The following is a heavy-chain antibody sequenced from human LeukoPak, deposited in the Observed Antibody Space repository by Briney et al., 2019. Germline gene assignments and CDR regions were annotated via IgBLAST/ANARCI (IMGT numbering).Heavy chain of an antibody. J-gene: IGHJ4*02. CDR1: GYTFTSYD. CDR2: INAGNGNT. CDR3: ARVGVVVAAGFDY. D-gene: IGHD2-15*01. Sequence: ASVKVSCKASGYTFTSYDINWVRQATGQRLEWMGWINAGNGNTKYSQKFQGRVTITRDTSASTAYMELSSLRSEDTAVYYCARVGVVVAAGFDYWGQGTLVTVSS. V-gene: IGHV1-3*01.